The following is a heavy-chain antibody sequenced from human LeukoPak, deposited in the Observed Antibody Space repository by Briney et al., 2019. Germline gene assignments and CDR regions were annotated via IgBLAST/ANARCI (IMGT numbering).Heavy chain of an antibody. CDR3: ARVLSDYGVGAFDI. CDR2: IYYSGST. D-gene: IGHD4-17*01. V-gene: IGHV4-31*03. Sequence: SETLSLTCTVSGGSISSGGYYWSWIRQHPGKGLEWIGYIYYSGSTYYNPSLKSRVTISVDTSKNQFSLKLSSVTAADTAVYYCARVLSDYGVGAFDIWGQGTMVTVSS. CDR1: GGSISSGGYY. J-gene: IGHJ3*02.